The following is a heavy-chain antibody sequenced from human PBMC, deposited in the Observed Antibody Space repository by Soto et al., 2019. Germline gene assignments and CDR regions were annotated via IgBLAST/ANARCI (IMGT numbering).Heavy chain of an antibody. J-gene: IGHJ6*03. CDR3: AKYSKLVTAGRSNYYYYYMDV. CDR1: GFTFSSYA. V-gene: IGHV3-23*01. Sequence: GGSLRLSCAASGFTFSSYAMSWVRQAPGKGLEWVSAISGSGGSTYYADSAKGRFTISRDNSKNTLYLQMNSLRAEDTAVYYCAKYSKLVTAGRSNYYYYYMDVWGKGTTVTVSS. CDR2: ISGSGGST. D-gene: IGHD6-6*01.